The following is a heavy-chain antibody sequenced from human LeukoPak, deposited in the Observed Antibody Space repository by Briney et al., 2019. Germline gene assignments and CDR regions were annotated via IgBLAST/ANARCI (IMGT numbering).Heavy chain of an antibody. Sequence: SVKVSCKASGYTFTGYYTHWVRQAPGQGLEWMGWINPNSGGTNYAQKFQGRVTMTRDTSISTAYMELSRLRSDDTAVYYCARDYASRSPYYDSSGYRLGFDYWGQGTLVTVSS. J-gene: IGHJ4*02. V-gene: IGHV1-2*02. CDR1: GYTFTGYY. CDR3: ARDYASRSPYYDSSGYRLGFDY. D-gene: IGHD3-22*01. CDR2: INPNSGGT.